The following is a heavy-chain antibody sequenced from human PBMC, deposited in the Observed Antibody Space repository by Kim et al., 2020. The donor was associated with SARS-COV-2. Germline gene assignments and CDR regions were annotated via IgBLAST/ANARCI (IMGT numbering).Heavy chain of an antibody. Sequence: GGSLRLSCAASGFTFSSYAMSWVRQAPGKGLEWVSAISGSGGSTYYADSVKGRFTISRDNSKNTLYLQMNSLRAEDTAVYYCAKDGGVVVVVAATVAFDIWGQGTMVTVSS. V-gene: IGHV3-23*01. CDR2: ISGSGGST. CDR3: AKDGGVVVVVAATVAFDI. J-gene: IGHJ3*02. D-gene: IGHD2-15*01. CDR1: GFTFSSYA.